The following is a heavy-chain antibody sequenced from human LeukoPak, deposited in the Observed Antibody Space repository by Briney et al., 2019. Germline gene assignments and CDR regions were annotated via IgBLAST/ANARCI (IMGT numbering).Heavy chain of an antibody. V-gene: IGHV3-30*02. CDR1: GFTFSSYD. CDR3: ARDRDFLGSGWSNSFDY. D-gene: IGHD6-19*01. J-gene: IGHJ4*02. Sequence: PGGSLRLSCAASGFTFSSYDMSWVRQAPGKGLEWVSFIRYDGSNKYYIDSVKGRFTISRDNSKNTLYLQMNSLRVEDTAVYYCARDRDFLGSGWSNSFDYWGQGTLVTVSS. CDR2: IRYDGSNK.